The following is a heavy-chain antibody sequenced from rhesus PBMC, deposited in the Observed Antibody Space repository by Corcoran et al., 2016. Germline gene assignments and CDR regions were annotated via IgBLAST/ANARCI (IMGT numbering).Heavy chain of an antibody. CDR3: ARDIWAPVVFTARGVGLYFDY. Sequence: QVQLQESGPGVVKPSETLSLTCAVSGGSISDSYRWSWIRQPPGKGLEWIGFIYGSSTNTNYNPSLKSRVTISRDTSKNQFSLKLSSVTAADTAVYYCARDIWAPVVFTARGVGLYFDYWGQGDLVTVSS. CDR2: IYGSSTNT. CDR1: GGSISDSYR. J-gene: IGHJ4*01. V-gene: IGHV4S10*01. D-gene: IGHD2-27*01.